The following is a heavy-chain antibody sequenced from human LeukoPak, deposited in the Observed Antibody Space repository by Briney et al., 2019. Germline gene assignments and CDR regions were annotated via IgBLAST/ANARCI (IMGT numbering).Heavy chain of an antibody. CDR3: ASHPYDSSGYFDY. J-gene: IGHJ4*02. V-gene: IGHV1-69*04. Sequence: EASVKVSCKASGGTFSSYAISWVRQAPGQGLEWMGRIIPILGIANYAQKFQGRVTITADKSTSTAYMELSSLRSEDTAVYYCASHPYDSSGYFDYWGQGTLVTVSS. D-gene: IGHD3-22*01. CDR1: GGTFSSYA. CDR2: IIPILGIA.